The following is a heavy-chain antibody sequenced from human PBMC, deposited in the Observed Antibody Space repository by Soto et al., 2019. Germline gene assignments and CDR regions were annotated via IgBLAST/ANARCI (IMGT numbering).Heavy chain of an antibody. V-gene: IGHV4-59*01. CDR2: IYNSGT. CDR1: GGPTSNYY. Sequence: QVQLQESGPGLVKPSETLSLTCTVSGGPTSNYYWSWIRQRPGKGLEWLGYIYNSGTNYNPSLKSRVTISVDTSKNQFAQKLSSVTAADTAVYYCARVSEKWLQHPNWGQGTLVTVSS. D-gene: IGHD5-12*01. CDR3: ARVSEKWLQHPN. J-gene: IGHJ4*02.